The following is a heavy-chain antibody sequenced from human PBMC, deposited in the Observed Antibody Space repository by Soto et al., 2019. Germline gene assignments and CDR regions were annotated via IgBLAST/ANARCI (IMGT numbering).Heavy chain of an antibody. D-gene: IGHD2-15*01. V-gene: IGHV1-58*01. CDR2: IVVGSGNT. Sequence: SVKVSCKASGFTFTSSAVQWVRQARGQRLEWIGWIVVGSGNTNYAQKFQERVTITRDMSTSTAYMELSSLRSEDTAVYYCAATLKGYCSGGSCPTYYYGMDVWGQGTTVTVSS. J-gene: IGHJ6*02. CDR3: AATLKGYCSGGSCPTYYYGMDV. CDR1: GFTFTSSA.